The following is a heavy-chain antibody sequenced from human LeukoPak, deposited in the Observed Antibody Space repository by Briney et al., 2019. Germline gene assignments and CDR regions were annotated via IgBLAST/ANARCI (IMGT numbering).Heavy chain of an antibody. CDR1: GFTFSNYW. V-gene: IGHV3-7*01. CDR2: IKEDGSEK. CDR3: ARDHRWGFDY. D-gene: IGHD7-27*01. J-gene: IGHJ4*02. Sequence: GGSLRLSCVASGFTFSNYWMSWVRQAPGKGLECVANIKEDGSEKYYVDSVKGRFTISRDNAKNSLYLQMNSLRAEDTAVYYCARDHRWGFDYWGRGTLVTVSS.